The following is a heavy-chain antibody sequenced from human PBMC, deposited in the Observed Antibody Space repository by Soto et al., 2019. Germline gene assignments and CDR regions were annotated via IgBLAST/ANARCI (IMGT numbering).Heavy chain of an antibody. J-gene: IGHJ4*02. CDR3: AKDRGSGGSCPDY. CDR1: GFSFSPYG. CDR2: ISSDGSYK. Sequence: QVQLVESGGGVVQPGRSLRLSCAASGFSFSPYGMHWVRQTPGKGLEWVAVISSDGSYKYYADSAKGRITISRDNSKNTVFLQMNSLSSEDTAMYYCAKDRGSGGSCPDYWGQGTLVTVSS. V-gene: IGHV3-30*18. D-gene: IGHD2-15*01.